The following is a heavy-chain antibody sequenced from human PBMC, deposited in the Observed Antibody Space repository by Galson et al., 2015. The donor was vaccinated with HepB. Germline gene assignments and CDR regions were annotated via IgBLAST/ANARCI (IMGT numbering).Heavy chain of an antibody. J-gene: IGHJ3*02. CDR1: GFTVSSNY. CDR2: IYGGGST. CDR3: ARDQVWFGGAFDI. V-gene: IGHV3-66*02. D-gene: IGHD3-10*01. Sequence: SLRLSCAASGFTVSSNYMSWVRQAPGKGLEWVSVIYGGGSTYYADSVKGRFTISRDNSKNTLYLQMNSLRAEDTAVYYCARDQVWFGGAFDIWGQGTMVTVSS.